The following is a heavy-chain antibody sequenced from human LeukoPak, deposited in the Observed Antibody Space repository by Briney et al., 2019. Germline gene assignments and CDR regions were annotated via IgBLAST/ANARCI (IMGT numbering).Heavy chain of an antibody. J-gene: IGHJ6*03. CDR3: ARCCSSTSSVTADYYYYYMDV. Sequence: ASVKVSCKATSRISWVRQAPGQGLEWMGGIIPIFGTANYAQKFQGRVTITTDESTSTAYMELSSLRSEDTAVYYCARCCSSTSSVTADYYYYYMDVWGKGTTVTVSS. V-gene: IGHV1-69*05. CDR1: TSR. D-gene: IGHD2-2*01. CDR2: IIPIFGTA.